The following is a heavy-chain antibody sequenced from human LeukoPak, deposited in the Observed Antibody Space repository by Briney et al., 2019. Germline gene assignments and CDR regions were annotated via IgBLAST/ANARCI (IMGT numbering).Heavy chain of an antibody. J-gene: IGHJ3*02. D-gene: IGHD3-10*01. V-gene: IGHV3-21*01. Sequence: PGGSLRLSCAASGFTFSSHSMNGVRQAPGKGLQWVSSISSSSNYIYYADSVKGRFTTSSDNAKNSLYLQMNSPTGEDTAVYYCARGDGATPPDVFDIWGEGTMVTVS. CDR1: GFTFSSHS. CDR3: ARGDGATPPDVFDI. CDR2: ISSSSNYI.